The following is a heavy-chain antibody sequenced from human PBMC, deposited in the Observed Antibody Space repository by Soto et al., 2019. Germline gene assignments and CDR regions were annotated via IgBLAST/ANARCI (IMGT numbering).Heavy chain of an antibody. CDR2: MSHSGGT. J-gene: IGHJ3*02. CDR1: GGFVSSGTYY. CDR3: ARVERGTATTVVDAFDI. Sequence: QVQLQQWGAGLLKPSETLSLTCAVYGGFVSSGTYYWGWFRQPPGKGRGWIGEMSHSGGTHFNRSLKSRVTISVDTSKKQFSLKMSSVTAADTALYYCARVERGTATTVVDAFDIWGPGTMVTVSS. D-gene: IGHD1-1*01. V-gene: IGHV4-34*01.